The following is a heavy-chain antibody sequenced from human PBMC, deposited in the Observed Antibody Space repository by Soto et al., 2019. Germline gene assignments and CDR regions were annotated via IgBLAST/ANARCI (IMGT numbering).Heavy chain of an antibody. Sequence: QVQLVESGGGVVQPGRSLRLSCAASGFTFSSYGMHWVRQAPGKGLEWVAVIWYDGSKKYYEDSVKGRLTISRDNSKNTLYLQMNSLRAEDTAVYYCARSCSGGSCYDYWGQGTLATVSS. V-gene: IGHV3-33*01. D-gene: IGHD2-15*01. CDR1: GFTFSSYG. CDR2: IWYDGSKK. CDR3: ARSCSGGSCYDY. J-gene: IGHJ4*02.